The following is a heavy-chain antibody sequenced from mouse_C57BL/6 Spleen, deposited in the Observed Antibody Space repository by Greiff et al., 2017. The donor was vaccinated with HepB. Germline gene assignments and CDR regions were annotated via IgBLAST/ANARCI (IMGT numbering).Heavy chain of an antibody. J-gene: IGHJ4*01. CDR2: IDPEDGDT. Sequence: EVQLQQSGAELVRPGASVKLSCTASGFNIKDYYMHWVKRRPELGLEWIGRIDPEDGDTEYAPKFQGKATMTADTSSNTAYLQLSSLTSEDTAVYYCTTYDYGSSLYAMDYWGQGTSVTVSS. CDR3: TTYDYGSSLYAMDY. D-gene: IGHD1-1*01. V-gene: IGHV14-1*01. CDR1: GFNIKDYY.